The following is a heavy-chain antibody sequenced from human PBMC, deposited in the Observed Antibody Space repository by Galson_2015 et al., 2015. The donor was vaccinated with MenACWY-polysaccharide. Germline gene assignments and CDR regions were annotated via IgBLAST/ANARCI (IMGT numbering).Heavy chain of an antibody. CDR1: GYTFTSYG. D-gene: IGHD6-19*01. V-gene: IGHV1-18*01. J-gene: IGHJ4*02. CDR3: ARLSPIAVAEDFDY. Sequence: SVKVSCKASGYTFTSYGISWVRQAPGQGLEWMGWISAYNGNTNYAQKLQGRVTMTTDTSTGTAYMELRSLRSDDTAVYYCARLSPIAVAEDFDYWGQGTLVTVSS. CDR2: ISAYNGNT.